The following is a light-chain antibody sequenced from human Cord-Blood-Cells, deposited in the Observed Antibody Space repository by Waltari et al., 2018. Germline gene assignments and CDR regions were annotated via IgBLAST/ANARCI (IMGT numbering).Light chain of an antibody. Sequence: SYVLTQPPSVSVAPGKTARITCWGNNIGRKSGHWYQQKPGQAPVLVIYYDSDRPSGIPERFSGSNSGNTATLTISRVEAGDEADYYCQVWDSSSDHVVFGGGTKLTVL. J-gene: IGLJ2*01. CDR1: NIGRKS. V-gene: IGLV3-21*04. CDR3: QVWDSSSDHVV. CDR2: YDS.